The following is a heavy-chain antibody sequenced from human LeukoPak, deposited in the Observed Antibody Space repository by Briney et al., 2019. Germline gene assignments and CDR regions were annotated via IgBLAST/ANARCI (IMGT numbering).Heavy chain of an antibody. CDR3: ARGREPPRWPAATSRWFDP. D-gene: IGHD6-25*01. V-gene: IGHV1-2*02. J-gene: IGHJ5*02. Sequence: ASVKVSCKASGYTFTGYYMHWVRQAPGQGLEWMGWINPNSGGTNYAQKFQGRVTITRNTSISTAYMELSSLRSEDTAVYYCARGREPPRWPAATSRWFDPWGQGTLVTVSS. CDR1: GYTFTGYY. CDR2: INPNSGGT.